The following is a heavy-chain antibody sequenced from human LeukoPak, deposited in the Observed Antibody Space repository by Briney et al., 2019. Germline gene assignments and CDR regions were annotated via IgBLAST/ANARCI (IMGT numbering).Heavy chain of an antibody. J-gene: IGHJ5*02. CDR1: GFTQNA. D-gene: IGHD3-10*01. Sequence: GGSLRLSCEASGFTQNAMGWVRQAPGKGLEWVASISRSGGNSHYADSVKGRFTISRDNSKNTMYLQMDSLRSEDTAVYYCAREVVPMVRGVTNWFDPWGQGTLVTVSS. CDR2: ISRSGGNS. CDR3: AREVVPMVRGVTNWFDP. V-gene: IGHV3-23*01.